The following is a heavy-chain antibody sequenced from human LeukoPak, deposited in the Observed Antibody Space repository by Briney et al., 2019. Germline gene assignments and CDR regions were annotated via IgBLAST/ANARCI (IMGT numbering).Heavy chain of an antibody. D-gene: IGHD2-15*01. CDR3: ARHHDGGPKLRLDF. V-gene: IGHV4-59*08. CDR1: GASVSNYY. CDR2: LHYSGST. J-gene: IGHJ4*02. Sequence: SETLSLTCRVSGASVSNYYWSWIRQSPGKGLEWIGFLHYSGSTNYNPSLNSRVTTSIDTSMNQLPLTLVSVTAADTAVYFCARHHDGGPKLRLDFWGLGVLVTVSP.